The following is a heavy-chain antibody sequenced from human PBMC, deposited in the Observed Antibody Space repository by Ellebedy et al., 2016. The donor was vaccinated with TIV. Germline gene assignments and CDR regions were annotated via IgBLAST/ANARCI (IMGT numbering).Heavy chain of an antibody. CDR2: ITWNGDIT. J-gene: IGHJ2*01. CDR3: ARDYLALRYFDWQNNYYFDL. CDR1: GFTFDDYG. D-gene: IGHD3-9*01. V-gene: IGHV3-20*04. Sequence: GESLKISCEASGFTFDDYGMSWVRQGPGKGLERVSGITWNGDITVYADSVKGRFTISRDDVRDSLYLQMNSLRAEDTAMYFCARDYLALRYFDWQNNYYFDLWGRGALVTVSS.